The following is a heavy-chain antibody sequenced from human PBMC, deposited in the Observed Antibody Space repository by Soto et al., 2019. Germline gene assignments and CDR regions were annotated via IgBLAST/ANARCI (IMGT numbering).Heavy chain of an antibody. Sequence: EVQLVESGGGSVQPGRSLRLSCAASGFSFDDYGMHCVRQGPGKGLEWVSGISWNSGDIYYADSVKGRFTISRDNAKRSLYLQSNSLRTEDTALYYCAKDNDLDRDGPFDYWGQGILVTVSS. D-gene: IGHD2-2*03. J-gene: IGHJ4*02. CDR3: AKDNDLDRDGPFDY. CDR2: ISWNSGDI. CDR1: GFSFDDYG. V-gene: IGHV3-9*01.